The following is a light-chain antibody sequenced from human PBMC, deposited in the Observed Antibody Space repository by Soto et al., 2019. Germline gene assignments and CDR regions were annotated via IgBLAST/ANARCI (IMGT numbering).Light chain of an antibody. Sequence: QSALTQSPSASGSPGQSVTISCTGTSSDVGNYKYVSWYQQHPGKAPKLTIYEVSKRPSGVPDRFSGSKSGNTASLTVSGLQVEEEADYYCSSYAGSNLWVFGGGTKLTVL. CDR2: EVS. J-gene: IGLJ3*02. V-gene: IGLV2-8*01. CDR1: SSDVGNYKY. CDR3: SSYAGSNLWV.